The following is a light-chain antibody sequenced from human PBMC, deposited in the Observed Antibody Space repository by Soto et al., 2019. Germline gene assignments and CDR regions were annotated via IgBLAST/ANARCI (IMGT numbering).Light chain of an antibody. CDR3: QQRSNWPWT. CDR1: QSVSSSY. J-gene: IGKJ1*01. Sequence: IVLTQSPGTLSLSPGERATLSCRASQSVSSSYLAWYRQKPGQAPRLLIYGASSRATGIPDRFSGSGSGTDFTLTISSLQPEDFAVYYCQQRSNWPWTFGQGTKVDIK. CDR2: GAS. V-gene: IGKV3D-20*02.